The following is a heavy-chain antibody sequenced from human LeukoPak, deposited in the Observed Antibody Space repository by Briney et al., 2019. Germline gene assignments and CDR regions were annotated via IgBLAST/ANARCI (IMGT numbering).Heavy chain of an antibody. J-gene: IGHJ4*02. CDR2: IRDKANSYST. CDR1: GFTFSASA. V-gene: IGHV3-73*01. D-gene: IGHD2-2*01. Sequence: GGSLRLSCAASGFTFSASAMHWVRQASGKGLEWVGRIRDKANSYSTTYAASVKGRFTISRDDSKNTAYLQMNSLKTEDTAVYYCARGCSSTSCYGFDYWGQGTLVTVSS. CDR3: ARGCSSTSCYGFDY.